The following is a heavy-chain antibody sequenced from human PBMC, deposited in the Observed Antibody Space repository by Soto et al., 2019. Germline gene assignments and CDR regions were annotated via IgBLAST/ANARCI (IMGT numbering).Heavy chain of an antibody. Sequence: GGSLRLSCAASGFTFSTYAMSWVRQAPGKGLEWVSTISDSGGSTYYAASVKGRFTISRDNSKNTLYLLMNSLSAEDTALYYCAKFHGSGTYYNFPDYWGQGTLVTVSS. D-gene: IGHD3-10*01. J-gene: IGHJ4*02. CDR1: GFTFSTYA. CDR2: ISDSGGST. V-gene: IGHV3-23*01. CDR3: AKFHGSGTYYNFPDY.